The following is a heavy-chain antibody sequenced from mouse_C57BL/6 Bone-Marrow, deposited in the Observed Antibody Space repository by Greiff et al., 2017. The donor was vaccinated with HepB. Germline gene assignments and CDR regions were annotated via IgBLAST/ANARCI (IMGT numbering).Heavy chain of an antibody. V-gene: IGHV5-9-1*02. CDR1: GFTFSSYA. CDR2: ISSGGDYI. Sequence: EVKLVESGEGLVKPGGSLKLSCAASGFTFSSYAMSWVRQTPEKRLEWVAYISSGGDYIYYADTVKGRFTISRDNARNTLYLQMSSLKSEDTAMYYCTNLYSYGKGYFDVWGTGTTVTVSS. J-gene: IGHJ1*03. CDR3: TNLYSYGKGYFDV. D-gene: IGHD1-1*01.